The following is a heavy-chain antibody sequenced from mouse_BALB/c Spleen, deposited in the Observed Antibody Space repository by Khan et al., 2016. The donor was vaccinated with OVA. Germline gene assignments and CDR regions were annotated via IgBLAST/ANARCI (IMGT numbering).Heavy chain of an antibody. V-gene: IGHV9-3-1*01. J-gene: IGHJ3*01. CDR1: GSTFTNYG. CDR2: INTYTGEP. CDR3: ARSNGNYGFAY. D-gene: IGHD2-1*01. Sequence: QIQLVQSGPELKKPGETVTISCTASGSTFTNYGMNWVKQAPGKGLKWMGWINTYTGEPTYADDFKGRFAFSLETSASTAYLQLNNLKNEDTATXCCARSNGNYGFAYWGQGTLVTVSA.